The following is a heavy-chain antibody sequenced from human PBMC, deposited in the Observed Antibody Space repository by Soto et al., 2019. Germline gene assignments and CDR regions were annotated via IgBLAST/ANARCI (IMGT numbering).Heavy chain of an antibody. V-gene: IGHV1-18*01. Sequence: QVQLVQSEAEAKKPGASVKVSCKTSGYIFSNYGLSWVRQAPGQGLEWVAWISPYDGNTHYAQHLQGRVTVTTDTSTSTAYMELRSLRSDDTAVYFCARDDRAAAAGTTYYFDYWGQGTLVTVSS. D-gene: IGHD6-13*01. CDR2: ISPYDGNT. J-gene: IGHJ4*02. CDR1: GYIFSNYG. CDR3: ARDDRAAAAGTTYYFDY.